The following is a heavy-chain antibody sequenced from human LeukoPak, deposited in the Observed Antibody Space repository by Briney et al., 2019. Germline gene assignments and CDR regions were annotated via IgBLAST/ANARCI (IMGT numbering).Heavy chain of an antibody. CDR1: GGSFSGYY. D-gene: IGHD2-2*01. CDR2: INHSGST. CDR3: ARGPKGGSSSWPFRFDY. Sequence: SETLSLTCAVYGGSFSGYYWSWIRQPPGKGLEWIGEINHSGSTNYNPSLKSRVTISVDTSKNQFSLKLSSVTAADTAVYYCARGPKGGSSSWPFRFDYWGQGTLVIVSS. J-gene: IGHJ4*02. V-gene: IGHV4-34*01.